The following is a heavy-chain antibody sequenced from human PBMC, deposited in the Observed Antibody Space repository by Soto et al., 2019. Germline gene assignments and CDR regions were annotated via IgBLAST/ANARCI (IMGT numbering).Heavy chain of an antibody. Sequence: QRXESLTLSCAASGFNFGSYCVNWVRQAPGKGLEWVANINQDGRDMYYVDSVKGRFTISRDNAKNSLYLQMNSLRAEDTAVYYCARAGGDGGCDYWGQGTLVTVSS. D-gene: IGHD4-17*01. CDR2: INQDGRDM. J-gene: IGHJ4*02. CDR3: ARAGGDGGCDY. V-gene: IGHV3-7*03. CDR1: GFNFGSYC.